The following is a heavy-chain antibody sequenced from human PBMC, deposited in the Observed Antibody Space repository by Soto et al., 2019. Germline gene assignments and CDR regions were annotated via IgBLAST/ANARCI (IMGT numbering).Heavy chain of an antibody. Sequence: SETLSLTCAVYGGSFSGYYWSWIRQPPGKGLEWIGEINHSGSTNYNPSPKSRVTISVDTSKNQFSLKLSSVTAADTAVYYCARGFRYCSGGSCYYYYYGMDVWGQGTAVTVSS. V-gene: IGHV4-34*01. D-gene: IGHD2-15*01. CDR2: INHSGST. CDR1: GGSFSGYY. CDR3: ARGFRYCSGGSCYYYYYGMDV. J-gene: IGHJ6*02.